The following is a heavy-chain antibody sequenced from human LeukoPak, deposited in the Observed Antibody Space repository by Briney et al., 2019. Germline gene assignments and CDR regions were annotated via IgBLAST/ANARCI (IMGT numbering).Heavy chain of an antibody. CDR2: MNPNSGNT. Sequence: ASVKVSCKASGYTFTTYDINWVRQVTGQGLEWMGWMNPNSGNTAYAQNFQGRVTITSNTSISTAYMDLTSLRSEDTAVYYCARDPGYDYGYDYWGQGTLVTVSS. CDR3: ARDPGYDYGYDY. V-gene: IGHV1-8*02. D-gene: IGHD5-18*01. CDR1: GYTFTTYD. J-gene: IGHJ4*02.